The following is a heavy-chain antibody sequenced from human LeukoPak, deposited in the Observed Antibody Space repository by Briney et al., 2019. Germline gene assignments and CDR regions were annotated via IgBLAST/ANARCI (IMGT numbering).Heavy chain of an antibody. CDR2: ISGSGGSA. Sequence: RPGGSLRLSCAASGFTFSSYAMSWVRQAPGKGLEWVSAISGSGGSAYYADSVKGRFTISRDNSKNTLYLQMNSLRAEDTAVYYCAKGAGGSYYARIDYWGQGTLVTVSS. CDR3: AKGAGGSYYARIDY. D-gene: IGHD1-26*01. V-gene: IGHV3-23*01. CDR1: GFTFSSYA. J-gene: IGHJ4*02.